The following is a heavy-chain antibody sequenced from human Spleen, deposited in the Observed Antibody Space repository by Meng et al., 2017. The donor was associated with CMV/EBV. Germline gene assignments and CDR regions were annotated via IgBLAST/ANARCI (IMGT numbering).Heavy chain of an antibody. CDR3: AKAGDTLRNIRDAFDM. J-gene: IGHJ3*02. D-gene: IGHD1-26*01. V-gene: IGHV3-21*04. Sequence: GESLKISCAASGFTFSTYSMNWVRQAPGKGLEWVSSISSSSSFIYYADSVKGRFTISRANSKNTVFLQMNRLRAEDTAIYYCAKAGDTLRNIRDAFDMWGQGTMVTVSS. CDR2: ISSSSSFI. CDR1: GFTFSTYS.